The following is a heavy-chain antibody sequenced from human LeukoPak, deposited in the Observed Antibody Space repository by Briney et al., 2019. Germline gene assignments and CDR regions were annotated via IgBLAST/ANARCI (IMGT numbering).Heavy chain of an antibody. CDR2: ISGSGGST. D-gene: IGHD2-2*02. J-gene: IGHJ5*02. CDR3: AKDQDIVVVPAAINNWFDP. Sequence: GASLRLSCAASGFTFSSYAMSWVRQAPGKGLDGVAAISGSGGSTYYADSVKGRFTISRDNPKNTLYLQMNSLRAEDTAVYYCAKDQDIVVVPAAINNWFDPWGQGPLVSVSS. V-gene: IGHV3-23*01. CDR1: GFTFSSYA.